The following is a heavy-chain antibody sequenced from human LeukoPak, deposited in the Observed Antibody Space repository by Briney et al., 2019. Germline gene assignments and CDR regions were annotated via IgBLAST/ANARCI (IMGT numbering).Heavy chain of an antibody. CDR3: ALLAVASVFDY. J-gene: IGHJ4*02. CDR2: ISSGAITM. D-gene: IGHD6-19*01. CDR1: GFMFRSFE. Sequence: GGSLRLSCAASGFMFRSFEMYWVRQAPGKGLEWIAYISSGAITMYYADSVKGRFTISRDDAKNSLFLQMNSLRAEDTSVYYCALLAVASVFDYWGQGALVTVSS. V-gene: IGHV3-48*03.